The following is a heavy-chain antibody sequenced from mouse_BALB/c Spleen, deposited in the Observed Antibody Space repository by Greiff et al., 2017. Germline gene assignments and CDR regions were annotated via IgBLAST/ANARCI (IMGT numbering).Heavy chain of an antibody. V-gene: IGHV5-9-4*01. D-gene: IGHD2-10*01. J-gene: IGHJ4*01. CDR3: ARAAYYGNSYAMDY. Sequence: EVKLVESGGGLVKPGGSLKLSCAASGFTFSSYAMSWVRQSPEKRLEWVAEISSGGSYTYYPDTVTGRVTISRDNAKNTLYLEMSSLRSEDTAMYYCARAAYYGNSYAMDYWGQGTSVTVSS. CDR2: ISSGGSYT. CDR1: GFTFSSYA.